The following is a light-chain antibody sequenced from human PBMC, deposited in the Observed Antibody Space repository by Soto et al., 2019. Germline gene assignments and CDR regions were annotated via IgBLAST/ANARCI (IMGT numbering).Light chain of an antibody. Sequence: ALTQPPSVSGSPGQSVTISCTGTSSDVGSYNRVSWYQQPPGTAPKVMIYDVSNRPSGVPDRFSGSKSGNTASLTISGLQAEDESDYYCSSYTSSSTYVFGTGTKLTVL. J-gene: IGLJ1*01. CDR2: DVS. CDR1: SSDVGSYNR. CDR3: SSYTSSSTYV. V-gene: IGLV2-18*02.